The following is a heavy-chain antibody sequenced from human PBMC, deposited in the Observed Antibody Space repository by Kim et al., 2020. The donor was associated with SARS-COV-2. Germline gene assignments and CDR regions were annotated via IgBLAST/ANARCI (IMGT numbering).Heavy chain of an antibody. Sequence: ASVKVSCKASGYTFTSYYMHWVRQAPGQGLEWMGIINPSGGSTSYAQKFQGRVTMTRDTSTSTVYMELSSLRSEDTAVYYCARELHSDGYDFWSGQQSYGMDVWGQGTTVTVSS. D-gene: IGHD3-3*01. CDR3: ARELHSDGYDFWSGQQSYGMDV. V-gene: IGHV1-46*01. J-gene: IGHJ6*02. CDR1: GYTFTSYY. CDR2: INPSGGST.